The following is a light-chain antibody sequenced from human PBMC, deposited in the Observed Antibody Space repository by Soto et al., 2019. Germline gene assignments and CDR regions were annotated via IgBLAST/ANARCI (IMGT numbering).Light chain of an antibody. V-gene: IGKV1-39*01. Sequence: DIQMTQSPSSLSASVGCRVIITCRSSQTISTFLNWYQQKPGEAPRVLIYDASTLQTGVPSRFSGSGYGKDFTLTISSLQPADFASYYCQQSYNTLTWTFGQGTKVDIK. CDR2: DAS. CDR3: QQSYNTLTWT. J-gene: IGKJ1*01. CDR1: QTISTF.